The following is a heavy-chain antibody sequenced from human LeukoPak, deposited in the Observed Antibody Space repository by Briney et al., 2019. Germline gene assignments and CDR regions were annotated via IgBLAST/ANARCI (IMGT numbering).Heavy chain of an antibody. CDR2: IWYDGSNI. CDR1: GISFSSHG. V-gene: IGHV3-33*01. J-gene: IGHJ4*02. D-gene: IGHD3-22*01. Sequence: PGTSLRLSCAASGISFSSHGMHWVRQAPGKRLEWVAVIWYDGSNIYYTDSVKGRFTISRDNSKNTLYLQMNSLRAEDTALYYCARARNDYESNGFALLDYWGQGTLVTVPS. CDR3: ARARNDYESNGFALLDY.